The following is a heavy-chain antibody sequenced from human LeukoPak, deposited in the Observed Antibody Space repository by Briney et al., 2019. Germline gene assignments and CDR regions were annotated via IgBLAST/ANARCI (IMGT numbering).Heavy chain of an antibody. CDR2: IYHGGST. D-gene: IGHD3-22*01. CDR1: GGSISSYY. CDR3: ASAMIGVPDDAFDI. Sequence: SETLSLTCTVSGGSISSYYWSWIRQPPGKGLEWIGYIYHGGSTNYNPSLKSRVTISVDTSKNQFSLKLSSVTAADTAVYYCASAMIGVPDDAFDIWGQGTMVTVSS. V-gene: IGHV4-59*12. J-gene: IGHJ3*02.